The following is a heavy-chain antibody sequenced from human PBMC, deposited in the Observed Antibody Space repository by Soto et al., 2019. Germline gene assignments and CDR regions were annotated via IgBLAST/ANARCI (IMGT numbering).Heavy chain of an antibody. CDR3: ARRRYSGNYYYLEY. CDR2: IYYSGNT. CDR1: GGSISSSSCH. V-gene: IGHV4-39*01. J-gene: IGHJ4*02. Sequence: SETLSLTCTVSGGSISSSSCHWGWIRQPPGKGLEWIGSIYYSGNTYYNPSLKSRVTISVDTSKNQFSLKLSSVTAADTAVYYCARRRYSGNYYYLEYWGQGTLVT. D-gene: IGHD1-26*01.